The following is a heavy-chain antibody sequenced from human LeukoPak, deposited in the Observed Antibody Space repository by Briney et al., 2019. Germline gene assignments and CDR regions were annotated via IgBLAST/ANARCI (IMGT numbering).Heavy chain of an antibody. V-gene: IGHV3-23*01. CDR1: GFTFSSYA. J-gene: IGHJ3*02. D-gene: IGHD2-15*01. Sequence: SGGSLRLSCAASGFTFSSYAMSWVRRAPGKGLDGVSAISGSGGSTYYADSVKGRFTISRDNSKNTLYLQMNSLRAEDTAVYYCANWRRNRILFSPSAFDIWGQGTMVTVSS. CDR3: ANWRRNRILFSPSAFDI. CDR2: ISGSGGST.